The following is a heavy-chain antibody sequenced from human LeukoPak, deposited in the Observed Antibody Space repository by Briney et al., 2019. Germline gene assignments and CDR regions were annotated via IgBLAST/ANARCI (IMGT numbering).Heavy chain of an antibody. D-gene: IGHD2-2*01. CDR1: GGSISTYY. J-gene: IGHJ5*02. CDR3: ARSQAYCSGTTCYVNWFDP. CDR2: IYYSGST. Sequence: SETLSLTCTVSGGSISTYYWSWIRQPPGKGLQWIGYIYYSGSTNYNPSLKSRVTISVDTSKNQFSLKLSSVTAADTAVYYCARSQAYCSGTTCYVNWFDPWGQGTLVTVSS. V-gene: IGHV4-59*01.